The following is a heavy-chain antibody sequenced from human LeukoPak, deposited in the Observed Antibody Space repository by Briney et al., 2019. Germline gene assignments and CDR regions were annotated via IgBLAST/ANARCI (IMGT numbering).Heavy chain of an antibody. CDR2: IGTAGDT. Sequence: GGSLRLSCAASGFTFSSYDMHWVRQATGKGLEWVSAIGTAGDTYYPGSVKGRFTISRDNSKNTLYLQMNSLRAEDTAVYYCADPVAAGDYWGQGTLVTVSS. CDR3: ADPVAAGDY. CDR1: GFTFSSYD. V-gene: IGHV3-13*01. D-gene: IGHD6-25*01. J-gene: IGHJ4*02.